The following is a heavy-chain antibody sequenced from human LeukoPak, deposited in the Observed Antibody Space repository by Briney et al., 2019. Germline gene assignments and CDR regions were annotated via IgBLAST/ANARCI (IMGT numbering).Heavy chain of an antibody. CDR2: ISSSSSYI. CDR3: AKEEYGVGLYYFDY. CDR1: GFTFSSYS. J-gene: IGHJ4*02. D-gene: IGHD2-8*01. V-gene: IGHV3-21*04. Sequence: GGSLRLSCAASGFTFSSYSMNWVRQAPGKGLEWVSSISSSSSYIYYADSVKGRFTISRDNAKNSLYLQMNSLRAEDTAVYYCAKEEYGVGLYYFDYWGQGTLVTVSS.